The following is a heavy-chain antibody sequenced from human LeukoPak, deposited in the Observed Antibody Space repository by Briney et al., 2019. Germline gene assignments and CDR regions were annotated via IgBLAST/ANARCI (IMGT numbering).Heavy chain of an antibody. CDR2: IYYSGST. CDR1: GVSISSYY. D-gene: IGHD3-22*01. J-gene: IGHJ4*02. Sequence: SETLSLTCTVSGVSISSYYWSWIRQPPGKGLEWIGYIYYSGSTNYNPSLKSRVTISVDTSKNQFSLKLSSVTAADTAVCYCASHSYYDSSGYLFDYWGQGTLVTVSS. V-gene: IGHV4-59*08. CDR3: ASHSYYDSSGYLFDY.